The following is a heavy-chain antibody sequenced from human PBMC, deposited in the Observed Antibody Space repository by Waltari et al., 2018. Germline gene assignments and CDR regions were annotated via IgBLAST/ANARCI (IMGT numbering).Heavy chain of an antibody. CDR1: GGSISSYY. J-gene: IGHJ4*02. CDR2: IYYSGST. V-gene: IGHV4-59*01. CDR3: ARVSNWNYRQAYFDY. Sequence: QVQLQESGPGLVKPSETLSLTCTVSGGSISSYYWSWIRQPPGKGLEWIGYIYYSGSTNYDPSLRRRVTISVDTSKNQFSRKLGSVTAADTAVYYCARVSNWNYRQAYFDYWGQGTLVTVSS. D-gene: IGHD1-7*01.